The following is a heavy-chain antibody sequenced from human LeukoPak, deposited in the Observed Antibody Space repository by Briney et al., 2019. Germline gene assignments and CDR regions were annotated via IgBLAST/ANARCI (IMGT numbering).Heavy chain of an antibody. J-gene: IGHJ4*02. CDR3: AVLNYYDSSGYYHFDY. CDR1: GYSFTSYW. D-gene: IGHD3-22*01. V-gene: IGHV5-51*01. Sequence: GESLKISCKGSGYSFTSYWIGWVRQMPGKGLEWMGIIYPGDSDTRYSPSFQGQVTISADKSINTAYLQWSSLKASDTAMYYCAVLNYYDSSGYYHFDYWGQGTLVTVSS. CDR2: IYPGDSDT.